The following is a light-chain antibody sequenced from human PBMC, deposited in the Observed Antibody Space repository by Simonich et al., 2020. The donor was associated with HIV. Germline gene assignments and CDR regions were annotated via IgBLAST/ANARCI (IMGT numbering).Light chain of an antibody. CDR3: QQYNSYPVT. J-gene: IGKJ1*01. CDR1: QSVSSN. Sequence: EIVMTQSPATLSVSPGERATLSCRASQSVSSNLAWYQQKPGQAPRLLIYGASTGATGIPARFGGSGSGTEFTLTISSLQPDDFATYYCQQYNSYPVTFGQGTKVEIK. CDR2: GAS. V-gene: IGKV3-15*01.